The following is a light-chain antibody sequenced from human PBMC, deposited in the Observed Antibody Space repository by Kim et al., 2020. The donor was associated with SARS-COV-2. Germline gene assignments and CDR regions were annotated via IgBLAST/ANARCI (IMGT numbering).Light chain of an antibody. CDR3: QQYNTYPYT. J-gene: IGKJ2*01. CDR2: AAS. V-gene: IGKV1D-16*01. Sequence: FAVVGDRVTFTCRESQGIRSWLAWNKPRTEKAPKSLFYAASSLERGVPSSFSGSGSGTDFTLTINDLQPEDFATYYCQQYNTYPYTFGQGTKLEI. CDR1: QGIRSW.